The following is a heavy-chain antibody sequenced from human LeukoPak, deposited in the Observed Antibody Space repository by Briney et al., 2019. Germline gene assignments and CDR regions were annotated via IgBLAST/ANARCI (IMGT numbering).Heavy chain of an antibody. CDR3: ARYFIGAEAFDI. CDR2: INPNSGGT. D-gene: IGHD3-10*01. Sequence: ASVKVSCKASGYTFTGYYMHWVRQAPGQGLEWMGWINPNSGGTNYAQKFQGRVTMTRDTSISTAYMELSRLRSDDTAVYYCARYFIGAEAFDIWGQGTMVTVSS. V-gene: IGHV1-2*02. J-gene: IGHJ3*02. CDR1: GYTFTGYY.